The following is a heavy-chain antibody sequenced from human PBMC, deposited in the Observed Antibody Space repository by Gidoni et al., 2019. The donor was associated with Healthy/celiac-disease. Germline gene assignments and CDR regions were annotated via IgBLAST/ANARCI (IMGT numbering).Heavy chain of an antibody. Sequence: QVQLVQSGAEVKKPGAAVKVSGQASVYTFTSYGISWVRQAPGQGREWMGWISAYNGNTNYAQKLQGRFTMTTDTSTSTAYMELRSLRSDDTAVYYCARSRFTYYYYMDVWGKGTTVTVSS. CDR3: ARSRFTYYYYMDV. V-gene: IGHV1-18*01. J-gene: IGHJ6*03. CDR1: VYTFTSYG. CDR2: ISAYNGNT. D-gene: IGHD3-16*01.